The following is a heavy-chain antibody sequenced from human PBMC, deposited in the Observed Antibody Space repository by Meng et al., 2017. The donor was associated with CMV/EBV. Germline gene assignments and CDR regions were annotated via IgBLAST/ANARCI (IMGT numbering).Heavy chain of an antibody. Sequence: GSLRLSCAASGFTFSSYSMNWVRQAPGKGLEWIGEINHSGSTNYNPSLKSRVTISVDTSKNQFSLKLSSVTAADTAVYYCARGRGFWSGKPTPSFDYWGQGTLVTVSS. CDR1: GFTFSSYS. V-gene: IGHV4-34*01. D-gene: IGHD3-3*01. CDR3: ARGRGFWSGKPTPSFDY. J-gene: IGHJ4*02. CDR2: INHSGST.